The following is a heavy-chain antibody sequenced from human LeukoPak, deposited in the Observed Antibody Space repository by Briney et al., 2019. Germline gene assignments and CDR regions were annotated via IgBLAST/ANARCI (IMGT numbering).Heavy chain of an antibody. D-gene: IGHD4-11*01. CDR2: IRYDGSNK. V-gene: IGHV3-30*02. CDR1: GFTFSSYG. CDR3: AKDTSNYGDFDY. J-gene: IGHJ4*02. Sequence: GGSLRLSCAASGFTFSSYGMHWVRQAPGKGLEWVAFIRYDGSNKYYADSVKGRFTISRDNSKNTLYLQVNSLRAEDTAVYYCAKDTSNYGDFDYWGQGTLVTVSS.